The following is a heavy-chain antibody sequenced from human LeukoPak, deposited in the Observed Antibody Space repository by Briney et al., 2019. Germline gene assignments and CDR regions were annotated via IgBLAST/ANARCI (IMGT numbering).Heavy chain of an antibody. Sequence: SETLSLTCTVSGGSISSHYWSWIRQPPGKGLEWIGYIYYSGSTNYNPSLKSRVTISVDTSKNQFSLKLSSVTAADTAVYYCARSSSSWRNNWFDPWGQGTLVTVSS. J-gene: IGHJ5*02. CDR3: ARSSSSWRNNWFDP. CDR2: IYYSGST. D-gene: IGHD6-13*01. V-gene: IGHV4-59*11. CDR1: GGSISSHY.